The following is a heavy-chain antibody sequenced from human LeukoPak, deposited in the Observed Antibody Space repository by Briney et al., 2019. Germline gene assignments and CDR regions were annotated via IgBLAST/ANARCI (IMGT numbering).Heavy chain of an antibody. D-gene: IGHD3-10*01. CDR2: ISYDGSNK. Sequence: GGSLRLSCAASGFTFSSYGMHWVRQAPGKGLEWVAVISYDGSNKYYADSVKGRFTISRDNSKNTLYLQMNSLRAEDTAVYYCARSYYGSGSYYYMDVWGKGTTVTISS. CDR1: GFTFSSYG. V-gene: IGHV3-30*03. J-gene: IGHJ6*03. CDR3: ARSYYGSGSYYYMDV.